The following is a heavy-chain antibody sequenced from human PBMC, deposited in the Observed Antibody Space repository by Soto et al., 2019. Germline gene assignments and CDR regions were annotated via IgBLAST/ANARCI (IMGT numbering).Heavy chain of an antibody. J-gene: IGHJ4*02. Sequence: QITLNESGPTVVNPTETLTLTCTFSGFSLTTSGVGVGWVRQSPGKAPEWLAFIYWDDDKRYSTSLKSRLTITKDTSKNQVVLTMATVDPADTATYYRAHRVLRAVFGLVTTTAIYFDFWGQGTPVVVSS. CDR1: GFSLTTSGVG. D-gene: IGHD3-3*01. CDR2: IYWDDDK. V-gene: IGHV2-5*02. CDR3: AHRVLRAVFGLVTTTAIYFDF.